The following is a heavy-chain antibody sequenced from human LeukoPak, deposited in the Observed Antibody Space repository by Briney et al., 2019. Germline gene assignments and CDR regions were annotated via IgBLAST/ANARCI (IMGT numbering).Heavy chain of an antibody. J-gene: IGHJ4*02. CDR1: GYTFTGYY. CDR3: ARSDSSSSPRFGRYFDY. Sequence: ASVKVSCKASGYTFTGYYMHWVRQAPGQGLEWMGWINPNSGGTNYAQKFQGRVTMTRDTSISTACMELSRLRSDDTAVYYCARSDSSSSPRFGRYFDYWGQGTLVTVSS. D-gene: IGHD6-6*01. V-gene: IGHV1-2*02. CDR2: INPNSGGT.